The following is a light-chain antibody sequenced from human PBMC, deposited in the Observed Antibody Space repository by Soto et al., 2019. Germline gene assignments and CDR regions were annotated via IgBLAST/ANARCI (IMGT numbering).Light chain of an antibody. Sequence: QSALTQPASVCGSPGQSIAISCTGTSSEVGGYNYVSWYQQHPGKAPQLMVYDVSNRPSGVSNRFSGSKSGNTASLTISGLQAQDEADYYCSSYTSSSTYVFGTGTKLTVL. CDR3: SSYTSSSTYV. CDR1: SSEVGGYNY. CDR2: DVS. J-gene: IGLJ1*01. V-gene: IGLV2-14*01.